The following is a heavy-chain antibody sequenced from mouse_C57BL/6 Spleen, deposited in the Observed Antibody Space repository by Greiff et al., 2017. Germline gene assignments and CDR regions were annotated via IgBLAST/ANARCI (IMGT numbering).Heavy chain of an antibody. Sequence: VQLQQSGAELVRPGASVTLSCKASGYTFTDYEMHWVKQTPVHGLEWIGAIDPETGGTAYNQKFKGKAILTADKSSSTAYMELRSLTSEDSAVYYCTRSLTTDFDYWGQGTTLTVSS. J-gene: IGHJ2*01. CDR2: IDPETGGT. D-gene: IGHD1-1*01. CDR1: GYTFTDYE. CDR3: TRSLTTDFDY. V-gene: IGHV1-15*01.